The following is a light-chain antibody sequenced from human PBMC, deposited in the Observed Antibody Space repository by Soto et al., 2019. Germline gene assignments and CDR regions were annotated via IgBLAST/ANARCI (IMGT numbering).Light chain of an antibody. J-gene: IGKJ4*02. CDR2: DAS. CDR3: QQRSKWPPLT. V-gene: IGKV3-11*01. Sequence: EIVLTQSPATLSLSPGERATFSCRASQSVSSDLVWYQQKPGQAPRLLIYDASNRATGIPARFSGSGSGTDFTLTISSLEPEDFAVYYCQQRSKWPPLTFGGGTKVEIK. CDR1: QSVSSD.